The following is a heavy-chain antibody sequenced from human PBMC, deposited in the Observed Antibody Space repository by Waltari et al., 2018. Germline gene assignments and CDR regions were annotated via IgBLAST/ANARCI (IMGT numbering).Heavy chain of an antibody. CDR1: GYSTSGYF. CDR2: IFHSGKT. J-gene: IGHJ4*02. CDR3: ARSSGYYSFSY. Sequence: QVQMQKSGPGLVKPSETLSLNRAVSGYSTSGYFWGWIRQPPGKGLEWIGSIFHSGKTYYNPSLKSRVTLSVDTSKNQISLKLSSVTAADTAVYYCARSSGYYSFSYWGQGTLVTVSS. V-gene: IGHV4-38-2*01. D-gene: IGHD3-22*01.